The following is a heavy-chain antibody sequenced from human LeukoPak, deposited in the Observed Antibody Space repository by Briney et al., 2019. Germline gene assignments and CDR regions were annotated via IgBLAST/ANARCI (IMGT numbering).Heavy chain of an antibody. J-gene: IGHJ5*02. Sequence: GGSLRLSCVASGFSFSDHYMDWVRQAPGKGLEWVANIREERGQEYYVDSVKGRFTISKNSAKNSLYLQMNTLRVEDTAMYYCASLDTAKQPLANHWGQGTLVTVSS. V-gene: IGHV3-7*03. CDR3: ASLDTAKQPLANH. CDR1: GFSFSDHY. CDR2: IREERGQE. D-gene: IGHD5-18*01.